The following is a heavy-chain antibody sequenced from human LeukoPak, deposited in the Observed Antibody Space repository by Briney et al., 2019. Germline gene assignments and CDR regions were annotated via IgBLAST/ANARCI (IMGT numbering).Heavy chain of an antibody. D-gene: IGHD3-22*01. V-gene: IGHV3-21*01. CDR3: ARDVRDSSGYWDAFDI. CDR1: RFTFSSYS. Sequence: GGSLRLSCAASRFTFSSYSMNWVRQAPGKGLEWVSSISSSSSYIYYADSVKGRFTISRDNAKKSLYLQMNSLRAEDTAVYYCARDVRDSSGYWDAFDIRGQGTMVTVSS. CDR2: ISSSSSYI. J-gene: IGHJ3*02.